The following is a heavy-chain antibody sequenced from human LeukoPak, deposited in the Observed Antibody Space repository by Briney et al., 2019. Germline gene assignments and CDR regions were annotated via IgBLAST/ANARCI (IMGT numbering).Heavy chain of an antibody. CDR1: GGSFSGYY. CDR3: ARGGRSGWFLEWLSTFDY. D-gene: IGHD3-3*01. CDR2: SNDSGST. Sequence: PSETLSLTCAVYGGSFSGYYWSLIRQPPGKGLEWIGESNDSGSTNYNPSLKIRVTISVDTSKNQFSLKLSSVTAADTAVYYCARGGRSGWFLEWLSTFDYWGQGTLVTVSS. V-gene: IGHV4-34*01. J-gene: IGHJ4*02.